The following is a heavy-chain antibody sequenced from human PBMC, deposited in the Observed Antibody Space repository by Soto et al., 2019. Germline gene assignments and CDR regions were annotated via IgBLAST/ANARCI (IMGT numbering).Heavy chain of an antibody. V-gene: IGHV1-69*02. D-gene: IGHD3-10*01. Sequence: QVQLVQSGAEVKRPGSSVKVSCKASGDTFAFYFINWVRQAPGLGLEGTGRINRILSRANYAQRFQGRVTMTADKSTSTAYMLMNSLRSEDTAMYYCAPSHGSGYRAFDYWGQGALVNVSS. CDR1: GDTFAFYF. J-gene: IGHJ4*02. CDR2: INRILSRA. CDR3: APSHGSGYRAFDY.